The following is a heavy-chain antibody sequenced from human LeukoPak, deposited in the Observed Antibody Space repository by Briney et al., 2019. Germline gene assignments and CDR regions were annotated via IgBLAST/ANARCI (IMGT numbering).Heavy chain of an antibody. D-gene: IGHD4-17*01. J-gene: IGHJ3*02. Sequence: GASVKVSCKASGYTFTSYGISWVRQTPGQGLEWIGWISAYNGNTNYAQKLQGRVTMTTDTSTSTAYMELRSLRSDDTAVYYCARLGDGDYSFHAFDIWGQGTMVTVSS. CDR2: ISAYNGNT. CDR3: ARLGDGDYSFHAFDI. V-gene: IGHV1-18*01. CDR1: GYTFTSYG.